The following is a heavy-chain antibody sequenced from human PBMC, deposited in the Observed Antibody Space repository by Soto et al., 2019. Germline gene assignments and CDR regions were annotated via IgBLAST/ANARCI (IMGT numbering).Heavy chain of an antibody. D-gene: IGHD3-10*01. CDR2: IYYSGST. CDR3: ARHASGSYYKSPLDH. V-gene: IGHV4-39*01. CDR1: DGSVSSSNSY. J-gene: IGHJ4*02. Sequence: SETLSLTCIVSDGSVSSSNSYWGWIRQPPEKGLEWIGSIYYSGSTYYNPSLRSRVTISVDTSKNQFSLKLSSVTAADTAVYYCARHASGSYYKSPLDHWGQG.